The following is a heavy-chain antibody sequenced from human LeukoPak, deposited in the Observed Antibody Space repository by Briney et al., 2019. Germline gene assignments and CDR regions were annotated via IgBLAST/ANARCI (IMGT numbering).Heavy chain of an antibody. V-gene: IGHV3-53*01. J-gene: IGHJ4*02. CDR3: AKGKDPDYYDSSGQFPSY. CDR2: IYSGGST. D-gene: IGHD3-22*01. Sequence: PGGSLRLSCAASGFTVSSNYMSWVRQAPGKGLEWVSVIYSGGSTYYADSVKGRFTISRDNSKNTLYLQMNSLRAEDTAVYYCAKGKDPDYYDSSGQFPSYWGQGTLVTVSS. CDR1: GFTVSSNY.